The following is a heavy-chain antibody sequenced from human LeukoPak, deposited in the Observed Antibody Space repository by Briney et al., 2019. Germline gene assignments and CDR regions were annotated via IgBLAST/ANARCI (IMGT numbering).Heavy chain of an antibody. CDR1: GDSVSSNSAA. CDR2: TYYRSKWYN. CDR3: CHSLSGRTGAFDI. Sequence: SQTLSLTCAISGDSVSSNSAAWNWIRQSPSRGLEWLGRTYYRSKWYNDYAVSVKSRITINPDTSKNQFSLQLDSVTPEDTAVYYCCHSLSGRTGAFDIWGRGTVITVSS. J-gene: IGHJ3*02. V-gene: IGHV6-1*01. D-gene: IGHD2-21*01.